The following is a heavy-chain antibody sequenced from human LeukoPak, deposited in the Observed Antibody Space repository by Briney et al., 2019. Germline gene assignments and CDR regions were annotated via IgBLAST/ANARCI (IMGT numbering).Heavy chain of an antibody. Sequence: PSGTLSLTCTVSGASIRSGDYYWSWIRQPPGKGLEWIGYIYDSGSTYYNPSLKSRITISVDTSENRFSLKLSSVTATDTAVYYCARDCSGGSCYGAFDIWGQGTMVTVSS. J-gene: IGHJ3*02. D-gene: IGHD2-15*01. V-gene: IGHV4-30-4*01. CDR3: ARDCSGGSCYGAFDI. CDR1: GASIRSGDYY. CDR2: IYDSGST.